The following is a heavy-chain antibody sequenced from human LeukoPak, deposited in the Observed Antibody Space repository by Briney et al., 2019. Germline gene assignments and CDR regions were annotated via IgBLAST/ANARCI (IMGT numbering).Heavy chain of an antibody. CDR1: GYTFTSYY. V-gene: IGHV1-46*01. Sequence: ASVKVSCKASGYTFTSYYMHWVRQAPGQGLEWMGIINPSGGSTSYAQKFQGRVTITTDESTSTAYMELSSLRSEDTAVYYCARTSYRYSSSWYGGTEDWFDPWGQGTLVTVSS. CDR2: INPSGGST. J-gene: IGHJ5*02. CDR3: ARTSYRYSSSWYGGTEDWFDP. D-gene: IGHD6-13*01.